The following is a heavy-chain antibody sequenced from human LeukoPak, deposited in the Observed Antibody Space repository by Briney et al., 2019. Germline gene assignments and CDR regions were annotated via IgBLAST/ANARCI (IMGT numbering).Heavy chain of an antibody. V-gene: IGHV4-59*01. J-gene: IGHJ6*03. CDR2: IYYSGST. Sequence: SETLSLTCTVSGGSISSYYWSWIRQPPGKGLEWVGYIYYSGSTNYNPSLKSRVTISVDTSKNQFSLKLSSVTAADTAVYYCARGSARLRYFDWLSSNYHYYMDVWGKGTTVTVSS. D-gene: IGHD3-9*01. CDR3: ARGSARLRYFDWLSSNYHYYMDV. CDR1: GGSISSYY.